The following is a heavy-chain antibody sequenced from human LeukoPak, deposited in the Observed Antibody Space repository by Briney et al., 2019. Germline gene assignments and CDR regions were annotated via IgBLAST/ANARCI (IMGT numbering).Heavy chain of an antibody. Sequence: GGSLRLSCAASGFTFSSYAMHWVRQAPGKGLEWVAVISYDGSNKYYADSVKGRFTISRDNSKNTLYLQMNSLRAEDTAVYYCARVRSVDTAMVKRGAFDYWGQGTLVTVSS. D-gene: IGHD5-18*01. CDR1: GFTFSSYA. CDR2: ISYDGSNK. CDR3: ARVRSVDTAMVKRGAFDY. V-gene: IGHV3-30*04. J-gene: IGHJ4*02.